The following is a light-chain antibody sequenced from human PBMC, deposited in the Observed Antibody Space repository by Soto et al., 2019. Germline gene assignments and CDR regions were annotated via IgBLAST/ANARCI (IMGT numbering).Light chain of an antibody. CDR3: RQYTNWPQN. V-gene: IGKV3-15*01. CDR1: QTVSTN. J-gene: IGKJ2*01. Sequence: EIVMTQSQVTLSASPGGRATLSCRASQTVSTNLAWYQQRPGQAPRLLIYGASTRVTGIPPRFSGSGSGTDFTLTISSLQSEDFAVYFCRQYTNWPQNFGQGTKLEIK. CDR2: GAS.